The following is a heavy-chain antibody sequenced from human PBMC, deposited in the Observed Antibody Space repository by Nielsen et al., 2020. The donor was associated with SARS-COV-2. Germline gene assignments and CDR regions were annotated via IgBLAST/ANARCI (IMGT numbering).Heavy chain of an antibody. Sequence: GESLKISCAASGFTFSCYWTSWVRPAPGKGLEWVANIKQDGSEKYYVDSVKGRFTISRDNSKNTLFLQMDSLTADDTAVYFCARLSNFWSGYNDYWGQGTLVIVSS. CDR1: GFTFSCYW. D-gene: IGHD3-3*01. V-gene: IGHV3-7*01. CDR2: IKQDGSEK. J-gene: IGHJ4*02. CDR3: ARLSNFWSGYNDY.